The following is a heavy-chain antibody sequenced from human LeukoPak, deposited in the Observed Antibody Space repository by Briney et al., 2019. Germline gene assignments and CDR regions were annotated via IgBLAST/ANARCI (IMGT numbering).Heavy chain of an antibody. J-gene: IGHJ4*02. CDR3: APPYSSG. D-gene: IGHD6-19*01. V-gene: IGHV3-30-3*01. Sequence: GGPLRLSCAASGFTFSSYAMHWVRQAPGKGLEWVAVISYDGSNKYYADFVKGRFTISRENSKNTLYLQLNSLRAEDTAVYYCAPPYSSGWGQGTLVTVSS. CDR2: ISYDGSNK. CDR1: GFTFSSYA.